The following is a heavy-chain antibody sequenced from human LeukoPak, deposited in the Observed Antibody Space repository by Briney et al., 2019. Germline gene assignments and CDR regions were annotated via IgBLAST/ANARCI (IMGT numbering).Heavy chain of an antibody. CDR2: ISGSGGNT. CDR1: GFTFSSYA. V-gene: IGHV3-23*01. CDR3: AREDGTLGFDY. J-gene: IGHJ4*02. Sequence: GGSLRLSCAASGFTFSSYAMTWVRQAPGKGLEWVSGISGSGGNTYYTDSVRGRLSISRDNSKNTLYLQVNSLRAEDTAVYYCAREDGTLGFDYWGQGTLVTVSS. D-gene: IGHD1-1*01.